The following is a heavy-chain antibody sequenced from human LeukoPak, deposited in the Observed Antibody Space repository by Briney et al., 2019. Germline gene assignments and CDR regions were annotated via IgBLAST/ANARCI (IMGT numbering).Heavy chain of an antibody. CDR2: INPNSGGT. CDR1: GYTFTGYY. J-gene: IGHJ4*02. Sequence: ASVKVSCKASGYTFTGYYMHWVRQAPGQGLEWMGWINPNSGGTNYAQKFQGRVTMTRDTSISTAYMELSRLRSDDTAVYYCARDQKLWFGGFDYWGRGTLVTVSS. D-gene: IGHD3-10*01. V-gene: IGHV1-2*02. CDR3: ARDQKLWFGGFDY.